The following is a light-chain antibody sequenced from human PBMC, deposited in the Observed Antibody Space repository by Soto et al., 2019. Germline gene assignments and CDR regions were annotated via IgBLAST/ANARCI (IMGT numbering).Light chain of an antibody. CDR1: QSVSNN. CDR3: QQYNNWWT. Sequence: EIVMTQSPATLSVSPGERATLSCRASQSVSNNLAWYQKKPGQAPSLLIYGASTRATGIPARFSGSGSRTEFTLTISSLQSEDFAVYYCQQYNNWWTFGQGTKVEIK. V-gene: IGKV3-15*01. CDR2: GAS. J-gene: IGKJ1*01.